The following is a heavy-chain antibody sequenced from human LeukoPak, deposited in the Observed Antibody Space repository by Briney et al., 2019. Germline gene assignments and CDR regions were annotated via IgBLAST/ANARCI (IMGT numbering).Heavy chain of an antibody. V-gene: IGHV3-66*01. J-gene: IGHJ4*02. Sequence: PGGSLRLSCTASGFSVTSHYMNWVRQAPGKGLEWVSLIYSDGSTYHADSVKGRFTISRDKSNNMVYLQMNNLRVEDTAMYYCTRDPPAALLGTYGWGQGALVTVSS. CDR1: GFSVTSHY. CDR3: TRDPPAALLGTYG. CDR2: IYSDGST. D-gene: IGHD6-13*01.